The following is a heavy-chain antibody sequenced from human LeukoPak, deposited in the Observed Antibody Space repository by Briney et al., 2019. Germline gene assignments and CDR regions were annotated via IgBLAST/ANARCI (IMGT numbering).Heavy chain of an antibody. CDR3: AKDAVYGSGSVDY. J-gene: IGHJ4*02. V-gene: IGHV3-74*01. CDR2: IKPDGSGT. Sequence: GGSLRLSCAASGFTFSNYWMHWVRQAPGKGLVWVSRIKPDGSGTSYVDSVKGRFTISRDNAKSTLYLQMNSLGAEDTAVYYRAKDAVYGSGSVDYWGQGALVTVSS. D-gene: IGHD3-10*01. CDR1: GFTFSNYW.